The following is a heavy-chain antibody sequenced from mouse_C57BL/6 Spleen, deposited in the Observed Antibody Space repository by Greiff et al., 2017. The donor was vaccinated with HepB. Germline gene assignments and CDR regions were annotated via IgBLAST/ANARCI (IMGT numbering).Heavy chain of an antibody. J-gene: IGHJ3*01. CDR2: ISSGSSTI. CDR1: GFTFSDYG. Sequence: EVKLMESGGGLVKPGGSLKLSCAASGFTFSDYGMHWVRQAPEKGLEWVAYISSGSSTIYYADTVKGRFTISRDNAKNTLFLQMTSLRSEDTAMYYCARPGGNRAWFAYWGQGTLVTVSA. V-gene: IGHV5-17*01. CDR3: ARPGGNRAWFAY. D-gene: IGHD2-1*01.